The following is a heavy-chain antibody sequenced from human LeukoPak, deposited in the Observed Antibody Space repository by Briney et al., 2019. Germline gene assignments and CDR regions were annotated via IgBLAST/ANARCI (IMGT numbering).Heavy chain of an antibody. D-gene: IGHD6-19*01. CDR3: ARGTRGSGWRNWFDP. Sequence: GSLRLSCAASGFTFDDYGMSWVRQVPGKGLEWVSSMNWNGGHTEYADSVKGRFTISRDNSKNTLYLQMNSLRAEDTAVYYCARGTRGSGWRNWFDPWGQGTLVTVSS. CDR2: MNWNGGHT. V-gene: IGHV3-20*04. J-gene: IGHJ5*02. CDR1: GFTFDDYG.